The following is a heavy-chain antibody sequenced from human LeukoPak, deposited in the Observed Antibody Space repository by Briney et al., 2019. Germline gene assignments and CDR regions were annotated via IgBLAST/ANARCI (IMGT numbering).Heavy chain of an antibody. CDR1: GFTFSNYA. Sequence: GGALRLSCAASGFTFSNYALSWVRQAPGEGLEWVSVSSGSGGSAYYADSMQGRFTISRVNSENTLFLQMHSLSAEDTAVYYYAKLGCDSYPWFDYWGQRAMLTVSS. CDR2: SSGSGGSA. V-gene: IGHV3-23*01. D-gene: IGHD2-21*02. CDR3: AKLGCDSYPWFDY. J-gene: IGHJ4*02.